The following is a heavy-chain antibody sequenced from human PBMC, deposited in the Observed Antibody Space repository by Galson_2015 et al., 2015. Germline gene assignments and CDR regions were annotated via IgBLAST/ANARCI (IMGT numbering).Heavy chain of an antibody. CDR3: ARVIAAAGPPYYFDY. Sequence: ETLSLTCAVYGGSFSGYYWSWIRQPPGKGLEWIGEINHSGSTNYNPSLRSRVTISVDTSKNQFSLKLSSVTAADTAVYYCARVIAAAGPPYYFDYWGQGTLVTVSS. CDR1: GGSFSGYY. D-gene: IGHD6-13*01. CDR2: INHSGST. V-gene: IGHV4-34*01. J-gene: IGHJ4*02.